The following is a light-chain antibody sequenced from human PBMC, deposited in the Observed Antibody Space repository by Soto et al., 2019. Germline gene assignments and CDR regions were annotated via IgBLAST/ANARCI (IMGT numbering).Light chain of an antibody. Sequence: DIQMTQSPSTLSASVGDRVTITCRASQSISSWLAWYQRKPGKAPKLLIYKASSLESGVPSRFSGSGSGTEFTLTISSLQPDDFATYYCQHYNSYPWTFGQETKVEIK. CDR2: KAS. CDR1: QSISSW. J-gene: IGKJ1*01. V-gene: IGKV1-5*03. CDR3: QHYNSYPWT.